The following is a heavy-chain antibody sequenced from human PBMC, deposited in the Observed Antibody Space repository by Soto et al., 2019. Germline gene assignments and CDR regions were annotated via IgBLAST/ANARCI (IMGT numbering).Heavy chain of an antibody. V-gene: IGHV4-30-4*01. D-gene: IGHD3-22*01. CDR1: GGSISSGDYY. J-gene: IGHJ6*02. CDR3: ARLLPSYDSSGTSYYYYGMDV. CDR2: IYYSGST. Sequence: QVQLQESGPGLVKPSQTLSLTCTVSGGSISSGDYYWSWIRQPPGKGLEWIGYIYYSGSTYYNPSRKSRVTISVDTAKNQCSLKLSSVTAADTAVYYCARLLPSYDSSGTSYYYYGMDVWGQGTTVTVSS.